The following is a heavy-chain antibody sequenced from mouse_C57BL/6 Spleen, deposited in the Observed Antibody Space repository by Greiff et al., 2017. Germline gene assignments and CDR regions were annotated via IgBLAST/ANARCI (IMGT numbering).Heavy chain of an antibody. CDR2: INPNNGGT. Sequence: EVQLQQSGPELVKPGASVKISCKASGYTFTDYYMNWVKQSHGKSLEWIGDINPNNGGTSYNQKFKGKATLTVDKSSSTAYMELRSLTSEDSAVYYCARWEYYGLWGQGPLVTVSA. D-gene: IGHD1-2*01. V-gene: IGHV1-26*01. J-gene: IGHJ3*01. CDR1: GYTFTDYY. CDR3: ARWEYYGL.